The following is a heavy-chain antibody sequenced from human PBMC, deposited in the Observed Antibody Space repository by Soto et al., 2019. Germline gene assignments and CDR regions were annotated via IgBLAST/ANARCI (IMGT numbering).Heavy chain of an antibody. Sequence: QVQLVLSGAEVKKPGASVKISCKASGYTFTSYYMHWVRQAPGQGLEWMGIINPSGGSTTYAQKFQRRVNMTRDTYTSTVYMELSSLRSEDTAVYYCARGEGRGCLGHWGQGTLVTVSS. CDR1: GYTFTSYY. J-gene: IGHJ4*02. D-gene: IGHD3-10*01. CDR2: INPSGGST. V-gene: IGHV1-46*01. CDR3: ARGEGRGCLGH.